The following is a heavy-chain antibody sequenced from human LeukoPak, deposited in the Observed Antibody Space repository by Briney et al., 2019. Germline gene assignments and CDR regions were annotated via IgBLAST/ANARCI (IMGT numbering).Heavy chain of an antibody. V-gene: IGHV3-23*01. D-gene: IGHD3-22*01. CDR3: AKATKSKVVDNYFDY. J-gene: IGHJ4*02. Sequence: GGSLRLSCAASGFTFSNYAMSWVRQAPGKGLEWVSAISANGGGTYYADSVKGRFTISRDSSTNTLYLQVNRLRAEDTAVHYCAKATKSKVVDNYFDYWAQGTLVTVSS. CDR2: ISANGGGT. CDR1: GFTFSNYA.